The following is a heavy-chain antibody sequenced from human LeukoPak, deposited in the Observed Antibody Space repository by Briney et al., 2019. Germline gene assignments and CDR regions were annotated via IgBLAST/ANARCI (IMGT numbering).Heavy chain of an antibody. CDR1: GYSFNTYG. J-gene: IGHJ4*02. Sequence: GESLKISCKASGYSFNTYGIGWVRQMPGKGLEWMAIIYPGDSDTRYSPSFQGQVTISADKSISTTYLQWSSLKASDTAMFYCARVDFSSSSFGFWGQGTLVTVSS. D-gene: IGHD6-6*01. CDR2: IYPGDSDT. V-gene: IGHV5-51*01. CDR3: ARVDFSSSSFGF.